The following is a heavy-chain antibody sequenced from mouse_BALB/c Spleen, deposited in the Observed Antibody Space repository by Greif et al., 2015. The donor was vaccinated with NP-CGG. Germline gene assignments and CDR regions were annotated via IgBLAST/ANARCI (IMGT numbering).Heavy chain of an antibody. CDR1: GFNIKDTY. J-gene: IGHJ1*01. V-gene: IGHV14-3*02. Sequence: VQLQQSGAELVKPGASVKLSCTASGFNIKDTYMHWVKQRPEQGLEWIGRIDPANGNTKYDPKFQGKATITADTSSNTAYLQLISPTSDDTAVYYCARCHSYFDVWGSGTTVTVSS. CDR2: IDPANGNT. CDR3: ARCHSYFDV.